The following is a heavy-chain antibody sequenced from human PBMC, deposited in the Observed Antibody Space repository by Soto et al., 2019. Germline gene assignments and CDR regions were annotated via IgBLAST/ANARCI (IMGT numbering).Heavy chain of an antibody. CDR2: ISGSGGNT. CDR3: AKDRQWLRSSYFEN. V-gene: IGHV3-23*01. Sequence: HPGGSLRLSCAASGFTFSSYAMNWVRQAPGKGLEWVSSISGSGGNTYHADSVKGRFTISRDNSKNALFLQMNSLRAEDTAVYYCAKDRQWLRSSYFENWGQGALVTVSS. J-gene: IGHJ4*02. CDR1: GFTFSSYA. D-gene: IGHD5-12*01.